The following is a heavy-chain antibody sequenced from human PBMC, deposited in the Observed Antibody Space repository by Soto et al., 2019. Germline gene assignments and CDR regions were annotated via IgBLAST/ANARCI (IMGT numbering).Heavy chain of an antibody. V-gene: IGHV1-69*12. CDR1: GGTFSSYA. Sequence: QVQLVQSGAEVKKPGSSVKVSCKASGGTFSSYAISWVRQAPGQGLEWMGGIIPIFGTANYAQKFQGRVTSNAEESTRTASMEPSSLRSEDTAVDYWCYSGSWYNPPHNWFDPWGQGALVTVSS. J-gene: IGHJ5*02. CDR3: CYSGSWYNPPHNWFDP. D-gene: IGHD6-13*01. CDR2: IIPIFGTA.